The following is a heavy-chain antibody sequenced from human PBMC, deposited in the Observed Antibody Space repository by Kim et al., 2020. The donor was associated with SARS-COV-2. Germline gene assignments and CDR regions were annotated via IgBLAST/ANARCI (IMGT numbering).Heavy chain of an antibody. Sequence: GGSLRLSCAASGFTFSSYAMTWVRRAPGKGLEWVSGISASGGNTYYADSVKGRFTISRDNSKNTLSLQMNSLRADDTAVYYCGKVSSGWYFDYWGQGTLVTVSS. CDR2: ISASGGNT. CDR3: GKVSSGWYFDY. V-gene: IGHV3-23*01. D-gene: IGHD6-19*01. CDR1: GFTFSSYA. J-gene: IGHJ4*02.